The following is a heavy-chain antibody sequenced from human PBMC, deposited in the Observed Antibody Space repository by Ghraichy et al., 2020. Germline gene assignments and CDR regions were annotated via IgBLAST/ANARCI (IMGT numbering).Heavy chain of an antibody. D-gene: IGHD2-8*02. Sequence: GGSLRLSCAASGFTFKNFVMTWVRQAPGKGLEWVSTISVSGTDTYYADSVRGRFTISRDNSKDTLYLQINSLRAEDTAVYYCATWCCSSTSPNWFDPWGQGILVTVSS. V-gene: IGHV3-23*01. CDR1: GFTFKNFV. CDR3: ATWCCSSTSPNWFDP. CDR2: ISVSGTDT. J-gene: IGHJ5*02.